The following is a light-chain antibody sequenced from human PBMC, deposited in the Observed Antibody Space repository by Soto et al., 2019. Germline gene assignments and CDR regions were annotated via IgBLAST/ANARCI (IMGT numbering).Light chain of an antibody. V-gene: IGLV2-14*01. CDR1: SSDIGGYSY. J-gene: IGLJ2*01. Sequence: QSALTQPASVSGSPGQSITISCAGTSSDIGGYSYVSWYRQHPGKAPTRLIYDVMNRPSGISNRFSGSKSGNMASLTISGLQAEDEADDYCSSYTSSSAPHVIFGRGTKLTVL. CDR2: DVM. CDR3: SSYTSSSAPHVI.